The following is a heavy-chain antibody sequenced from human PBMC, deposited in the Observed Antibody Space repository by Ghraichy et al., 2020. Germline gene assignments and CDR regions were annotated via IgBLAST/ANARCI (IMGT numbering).Heavy chain of an antibody. CDR1: GYTFTSYH. CDR3: ARGPTGCTDY. D-gene: IGHD6-19*01. V-gene: IGHV1-8*01. CDR2: MDPNNGNA. J-gene: IGHJ4*02. Sequence: ASVKVSCKPSGYTFTSYHINWVRQAPGQGLEWMGWMDPNNGNARYVQKLQGRITMTRDTSISTAYLELSSLRSEDTAVYYCARGPTGCTDYWGQGTLVTVSS.